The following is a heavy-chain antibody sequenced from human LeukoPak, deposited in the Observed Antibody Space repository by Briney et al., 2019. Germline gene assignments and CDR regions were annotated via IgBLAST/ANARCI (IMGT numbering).Heavy chain of an antibody. CDR3: ARNSGYDFYDY. V-gene: IGHV3-30-3*01. CDR1: GFTFSSYA. D-gene: IGHD5-12*01. CDR2: ISYDGSNK. J-gene: IGHJ4*02. Sequence: GGSLRLSCAASGFTFSSYAMHWVRQAPGKGLEWVAVISYDGSNKYYADSVKGRFTISGDNSKNTLYLQMNSLRAEDTAVYYCARNSGYDFYDYWGQGALVTVSS.